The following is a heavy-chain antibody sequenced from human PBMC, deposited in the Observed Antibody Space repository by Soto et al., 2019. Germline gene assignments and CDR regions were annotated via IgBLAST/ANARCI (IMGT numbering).Heavy chain of an antibody. Sequence: SETLSLTCAVSGGSISSGGYSWSWIRQPPGKGLEWIGYIYHSGSTYYNPSLKSRVTISVDRSKNQFSLKLSSVTAADTAVYYCARGVGDYHSDYIDYSGQATLVTVSS. V-gene: IGHV4-30-2*01. CDR3: ARGVGDYHSDYIDY. CDR1: GGSISSGGYS. J-gene: IGHJ4*02. D-gene: IGHD5-12*01. CDR2: IYHSGST.